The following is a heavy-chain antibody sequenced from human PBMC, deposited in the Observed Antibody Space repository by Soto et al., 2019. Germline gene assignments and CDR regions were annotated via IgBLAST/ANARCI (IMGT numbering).Heavy chain of an antibody. J-gene: IGHJ6*02. D-gene: IGHD3-9*01. Sequence: ASVKVSCKASGYTFTSYYMHWVRQAPGQGLEWMGIINPSGGSTSYAQKFQGRVTMTRDTSTSTVYMELSSLRSEDTAVYYCARDKYYVILTGPKGMDVWCQGTTITVSS. CDR1: GYTFTSYY. CDR3: ARDKYYVILTGPKGMDV. CDR2: INPSGGST. V-gene: IGHV1-46*01.